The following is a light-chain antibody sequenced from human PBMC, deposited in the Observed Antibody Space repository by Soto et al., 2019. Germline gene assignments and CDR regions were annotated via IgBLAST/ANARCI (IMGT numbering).Light chain of an antibody. Sequence: DNVLTQSPATLSLSPGERAALSCVASQSVSSSYLAWYQQKPGLAPRLLIYDASRRATGIPDRFSGSGSGTDFTLTISRLEPEDVAVYYCQQYGSSPWTFGQGTKVDIK. CDR2: DAS. J-gene: IGKJ1*01. CDR3: QQYGSSPWT. CDR1: QSVSSSY. V-gene: IGKV3D-20*01.